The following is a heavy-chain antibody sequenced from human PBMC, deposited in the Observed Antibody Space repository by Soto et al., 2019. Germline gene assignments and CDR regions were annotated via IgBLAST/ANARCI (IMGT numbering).Heavy chain of an antibody. J-gene: IGHJ6*02. CDR1: GGTFSSYA. D-gene: IGHD2-2*01. Sequence: QVQLVQSGAEVKKPGSSVKVSCKAPGGTFSSYAISWVRQAPGQGLEWMGGLIPIFGTANYAQKFQGRVKITADKSTSTAYMELSSLRSEDTCVYYCARDRGIVVVPAAPPYYGMDVWGQGTTVTVSS. CDR2: LIPIFGTA. CDR3: ARDRGIVVVPAAPPYYGMDV. V-gene: IGHV1-69*06.